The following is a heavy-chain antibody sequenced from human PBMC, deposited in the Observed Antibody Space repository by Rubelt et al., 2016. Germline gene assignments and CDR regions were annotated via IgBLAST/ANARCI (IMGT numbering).Heavy chain of an antibody. J-gene: IGHJ4*02. CDR1: GYTFTSYG. CDR2: ISAYNGNT. V-gene: IGHV1-18*01. Sequence: QVQLVQSGAEVKKPGASVKVSCKASGYTFTSYGISWVRQAPGQGLEWMGWISAYNGNTNYAQKLQVRVTMTTDTYPSTVYMELRSLSADDTAVYYCARDLTSNLPAYWGQGTLVTVSS. CDR3: ARDLTSNLPAY.